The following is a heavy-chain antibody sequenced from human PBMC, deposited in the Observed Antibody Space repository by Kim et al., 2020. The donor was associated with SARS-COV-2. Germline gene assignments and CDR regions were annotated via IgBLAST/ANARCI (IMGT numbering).Heavy chain of an antibody. CDR2: IDHSGTT. J-gene: IGHJ5*02. CDR1: GGALSSSSC. CDR3: AMGVSSAWTLRPWFDP. V-gene: IGHV4-4*02. Sequence: SETLSLTCVVSGGALSSSSCWSWVRQPPGKGLEWIGEIDHSGTTTYNPSLKSRVTISADESKTHFSLRLKSVTAADTAVYFFAMGVSSAWTLRPWFDPWG. D-gene: IGHD6-19*01.